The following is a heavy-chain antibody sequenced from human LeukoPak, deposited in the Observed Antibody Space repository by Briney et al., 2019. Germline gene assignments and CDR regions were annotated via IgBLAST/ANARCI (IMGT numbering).Heavy chain of an antibody. Sequence: GGSLRLSCAASGFTFSGSALHWVRQASGKGLEWVGRIRSTANGYATAYAASVKGRFTISRDDSKNTAYLQMDSLRAEDTAVHYCAASITMIVGDAFDIWGQGTMVTVSS. CDR3: AASITMIVGDAFDI. J-gene: IGHJ3*02. V-gene: IGHV3-73*01. CDR2: IRSTANGYAT. CDR1: GFTFSGSA. D-gene: IGHD3-22*01.